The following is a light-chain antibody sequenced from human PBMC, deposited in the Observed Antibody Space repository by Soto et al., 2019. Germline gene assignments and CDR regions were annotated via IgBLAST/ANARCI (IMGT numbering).Light chain of an antibody. CDR2: EVS. V-gene: IGLV2-14*01. Sequence: QSALTQPASVSGSPGQSITISCTGSSSDVGAYKYVSWFQQHPGKAPKLIIYEVSNRPSGVSDRFSGSKSGNTASLTISGLQAEDADDYHCSSYSTTTAWVFGGGTKLTVL. CDR1: SSDVGAYKY. CDR3: SSYSTTTAWV. J-gene: IGLJ3*02.